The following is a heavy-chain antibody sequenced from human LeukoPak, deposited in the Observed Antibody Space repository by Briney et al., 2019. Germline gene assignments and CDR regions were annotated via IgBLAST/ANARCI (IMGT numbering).Heavy chain of an antibody. CDR2: IKQDGSEK. D-gene: IGHD6-13*01. CDR1: GFTFSSYW. V-gene: IGHV3-7*01. J-gene: IGHJ6*02. Sequence: GGSLRLSCAASGFTFSSYWMSWVRQAPGKGLGWVANIKQDGSEKYYVDSVKGRFTISRDNAKNSLYLQMNSLRAEDTAVYYCARTSGRSSWYSYYYYGMDVWGQGTTVTVSS. CDR3: ARTSGRSSWYSYYYYGMDV.